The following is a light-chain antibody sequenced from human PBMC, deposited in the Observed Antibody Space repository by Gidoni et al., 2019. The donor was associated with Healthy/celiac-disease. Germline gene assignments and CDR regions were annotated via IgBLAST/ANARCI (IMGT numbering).Light chain of an antibody. CDR2: GAS. V-gene: IGKV3-15*01. Sequence: EIVMTQSPATLSVSTGEIATLSCRASQSVSSNLAWYQQKPGQPPRLLIYGASTRATGIPARFSGSGSGTEFTLTISSLQSEDFAVYYCQQYNSWPTTFXQXTKVEIK. J-gene: IGKJ1*01. CDR3: QQYNSWPTT. CDR1: QSVSSN.